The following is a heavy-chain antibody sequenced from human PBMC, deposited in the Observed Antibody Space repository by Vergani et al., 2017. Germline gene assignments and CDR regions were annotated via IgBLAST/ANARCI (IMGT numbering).Heavy chain of an antibody. CDR1: GFTFSSYA. CDR3: AKDSGLRCYDLREVSYMDV. Sequence: EVQLLESGGGLVQPGGSLRLSCAASGFTFSSYAMSWVRQAPGKGLEWVSAISGSGGSTYYADSVKGRFTISRDNSKNTLYLQMNSLRAEDTAVYYCAKDSGLRCYDLREVSYMDVWGKGTTGTVSS. V-gene: IGHV3-23*01. D-gene: IGHD5-12*01. J-gene: IGHJ6*03. CDR2: ISGSGGST.